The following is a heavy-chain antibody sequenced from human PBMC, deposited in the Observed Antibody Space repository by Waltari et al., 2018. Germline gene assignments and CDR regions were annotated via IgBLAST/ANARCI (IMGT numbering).Heavy chain of an antibody. CDR1: GGSISSGSFY. J-gene: IGHJ6*02. CDR2: IFTSGST. CDR3: ARDEARYYDIMTGGGYYGLDV. V-gene: IGHV4-61*02. D-gene: IGHD3-9*01. Sequence: QVQLQESGPGLVRPSQTLSLTCTVSGGSISSGSFYWTWIRQPAGKGLEWVGHIFTSGSTKYNPPLKSRVSVSLDTSENQFSLRLSSVTAADTAVYYCARDEARYYDIMTGGGYYGLDVWGQGTTVTVSS.